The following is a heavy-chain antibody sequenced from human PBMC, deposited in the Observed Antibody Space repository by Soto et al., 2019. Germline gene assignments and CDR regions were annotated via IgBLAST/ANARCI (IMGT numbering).Heavy chain of an antibody. J-gene: IGHJ3*02. CDR3: ARHTDYYDSSGYSDAFDI. Sequence: PGESLKISCKGSGYSFTSYWIGWVRQMPGKGLEWMGIIYPGDSDTRYSPSFQGQVTISADKSISTAYLQWSSLKASDTAMYYCARHTDYYDSSGYSDAFDIWGQGTMDTVSS. D-gene: IGHD3-22*01. CDR2: IYPGDSDT. V-gene: IGHV5-51*01. CDR1: GYSFTSYW.